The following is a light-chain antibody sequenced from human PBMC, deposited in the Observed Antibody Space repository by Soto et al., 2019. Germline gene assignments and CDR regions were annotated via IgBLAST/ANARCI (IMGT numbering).Light chain of an antibody. CDR2: ATS. V-gene: IGKV1-39*01. CDR1: QTMNTY. CDR3: QQSYSTPA. Sequence: DIQMTQSPSSLSASVGDRVTITCRASQTMNTYLNWYQQKPGKAPHLLIYATSTLQSGVPSRFSGSESGTDFTLTISRLQPEDFATYYCQQSYSTPAFGPGTKVDIK. J-gene: IGKJ3*01.